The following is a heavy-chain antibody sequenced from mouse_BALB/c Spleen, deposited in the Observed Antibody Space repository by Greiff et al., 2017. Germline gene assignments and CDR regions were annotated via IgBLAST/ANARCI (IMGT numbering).Heavy chain of an antibody. Sequence: EVQRVESGGGLVKPGGSLKLSCAASGFAFSSYDMSWVRQTPEKRLEWVAYISSGGGSTYYPDTVKGRFTISRDNAKNTLYLQMSSLKSEDTAMYYCAGPPYALDSRGDGNSETASS. CDR1: GFAFSSYD. CDR2: ISSGGGST. CDR3: AGPPYALDS. J-gene: IGHJ4*01. V-gene: IGHV5-12-1*01.